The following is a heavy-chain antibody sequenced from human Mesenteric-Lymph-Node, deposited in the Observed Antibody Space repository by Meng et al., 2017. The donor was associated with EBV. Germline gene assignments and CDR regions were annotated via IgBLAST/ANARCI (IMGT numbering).Heavy chain of an antibody. Sequence: VQCKQWGAGLLKPSETLSRTCAVYGGSFSGYYWSWIRQPPGKGLEWIGEINHSGSTNYNPSLKSRVTISVDTSKNQFSLKLSSVTAADTAVYYCARGEKGPIDYWGQGTLVTVSS. CDR1: GGSFSGYY. V-gene: IGHV4-34*01. CDR2: INHSGST. CDR3: ARGEKGPIDY. J-gene: IGHJ4*02.